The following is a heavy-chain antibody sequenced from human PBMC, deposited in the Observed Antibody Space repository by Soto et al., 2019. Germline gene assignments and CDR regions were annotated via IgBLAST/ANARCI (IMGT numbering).Heavy chain of an antibody. V-gene: IGHV1-46*01. D-gene: IGHD1-26*01. CDR1: RYTFTNFY. CDR2: INPSGGST. CDR3: ARSQVGRTLDV. Sequence: ASVKVSCKASRYTFTNFYIHWLRQAPGQGLEWMGIINPSGGSTTYPQKFQGRVTMTRDTSTSTVHMELITLRSEDTAVYYCARSQVGRTLDVWGPWTTVTAS. J-gene: IGHJ6*02.